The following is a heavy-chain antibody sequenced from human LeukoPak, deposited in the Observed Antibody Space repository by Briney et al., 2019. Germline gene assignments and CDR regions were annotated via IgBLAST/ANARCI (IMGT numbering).Heavy chain of an antibody. D-gene: IGHD2-15*01. V-gene: IGHV3-11*04. CDR1: RFTFSVYY. CDR3: ARDNTLFDY. J-gene: IGHJ4*02. Sequence: GGSLRLSCAPSRFTFSVYYMSWIRQAPGKGLEWVSYISSSGSTIYYADSVKGRFTISRYNAKNSLYLQMNSLRAEDTAVYYCARDNTLFDYWGQGTLVTVSS. CDR2: ISSSGSTI.